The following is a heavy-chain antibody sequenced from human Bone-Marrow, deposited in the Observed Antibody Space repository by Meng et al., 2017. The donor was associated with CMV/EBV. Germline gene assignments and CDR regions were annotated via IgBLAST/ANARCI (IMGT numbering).Heavy chain of an antibody. CDR2: IFHRGNT. D-gene: IGHD1-26*01. V-gene: IGHV4-38-2*02. J-gene: IGHJ2*01. CDR3: ARVGATNWYFDL. CDR1: SYSISSGYF. Sequence: SETLSLTCTVSSYSISSGYFWGWIRQPPGKGLEWIGNIFHRGNTYYNPSLKSRITMSIDTSRNQFSLNLSSVTAADTAVYYCARVGATNWYFDLWGRATLVTVSS.